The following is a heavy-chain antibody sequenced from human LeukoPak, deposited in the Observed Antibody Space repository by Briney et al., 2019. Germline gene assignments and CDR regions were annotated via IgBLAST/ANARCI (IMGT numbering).Heavy chain of an antibody. CDR3: ARTYGDYDGSYWYFDL. CDR1: GYTFTSYG. CDR2: ISTYNGNT. V-gene: IGHV1-18*01. D-gene: IGHD4-17*01. J-gene: IGHJ2*01. Sequence: ASVKVSCKASGYTFTSYGITWVRQAPGQGLEWMGWISTYNGNTDYAQKLQGRVTTTTDTSTSTAYMELRSLRSDDTAVYYCARTYGDYDGSYWYFDLWGRGTLVTVSS.